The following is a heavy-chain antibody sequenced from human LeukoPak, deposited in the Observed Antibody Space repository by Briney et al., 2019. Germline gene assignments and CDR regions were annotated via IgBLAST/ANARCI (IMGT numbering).Heavy chain of an antibody. CDR1: GGPFSSYA. V-gene: IGHV1-69*01. J-gene: IGHJ3*02. CDR2: IIPIFGTA. CDR3: ARSCGGSCYSRDSSGWFHDAFDI. Sequence: SVKVSCKASGGPFSSYAISWVRQAPGQGLEWMGGIIPIFGTANYAQKFQGRVTITADESTSTAYMELSSLRSEDTAVYYCARSCGGSCYSRDSSGWFHDAFDIWGQGTMVTVSS. D-gene: IGHD2-15*01.